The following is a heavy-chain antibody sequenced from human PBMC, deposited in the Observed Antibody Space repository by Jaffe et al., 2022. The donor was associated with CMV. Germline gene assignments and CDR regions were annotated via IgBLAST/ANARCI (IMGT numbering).Heavy chain of an antibody. V-gene: IGHV1-69*01. Sequence: QVQLVQSGAEVKKPGSSVKVSCKASGGTFSSYAISWVRQAPGQGLEWMGGIIPIFGTANYAQKFQGRVTITADESTSTAYMELSSLRSEDTAVYYCARDPEGYCSGGSCYRWFDPWGQGTLVTVSS. CDR1: GGTFSSYA. CDR2: IIPIFGTA. D-gene: IGHD2-15*01. CDR3: ARDPEGYCSGGSCYRWFDP. J-gene: IGHJ5*02.